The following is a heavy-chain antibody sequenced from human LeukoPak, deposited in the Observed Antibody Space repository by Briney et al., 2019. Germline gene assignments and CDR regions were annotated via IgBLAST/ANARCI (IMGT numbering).Heavy chain of an antibody. D-gene: IGHD6-13*01. CDR3: ARGIAAAGTFDY. CDR1: GGSISSYY. CDR2: IYYSGST. Sequence: PSQTLSLTCTVSGGSISSYYWSWIRQPPGKGLEWIGYIYYSGSTNYNPPLMSRVTISVDTSKNQFSLKLSSVTAADTAVYYCARGIAAAGTFDYWGQGTLVTVSS. V-gene: IGHV4-59*01. J-gene: IGHJ4*02.